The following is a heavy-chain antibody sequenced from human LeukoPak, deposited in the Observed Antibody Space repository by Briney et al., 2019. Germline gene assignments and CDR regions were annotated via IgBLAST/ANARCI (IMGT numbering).Heavy chain of an antibody. CDR2: IIPIFGTA. CDR1: GYTFTGYY. J-gene: IGHJ4*02. V-gene: IGHV1-69*06. D-gene: IGHD4-17*01. Sequence: SVKVSCKASGYTFTGYYMHWVRQAPGQGLEWMGGIIPIFGTANYAQKFQGRVTITADKSTSTSYMELSSLRSEDTAVYYCAKHTMTTGGDYWGQGTLVTVSS. CDR3: AKHTMTTGGDY.